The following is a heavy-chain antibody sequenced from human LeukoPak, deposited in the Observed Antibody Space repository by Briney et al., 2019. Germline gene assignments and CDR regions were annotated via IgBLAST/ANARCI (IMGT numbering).Heavy chain of an antibody. CDR1: GGSISSGGYS. CDR3: ARGGYCSSTSCYRWFDP. J-gene: IGHJ5*02. D-gene: IGHD2-2*01. Sequence: SQTLSLTCAVSGGSISSGGYSWSWIRQPPGKGLEWSGYIYLSGSTYYNPSLKSRVTISVDRSKNQFSLKLSSATAADTAVYYCARGGYCSSTSCYRWFDPWGQGTLVTVSS. CDR2: IYLSGST. V-gene: IGHV4-30-2*01.